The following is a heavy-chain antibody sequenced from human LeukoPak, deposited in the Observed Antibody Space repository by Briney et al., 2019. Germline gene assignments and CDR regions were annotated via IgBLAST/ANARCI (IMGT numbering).Heavy chain of an antibody. V-gene: IGHV1-46*01. CDR1: GYTFTDYS. D-gene: IGHD6-19*01. Sequence: GASVKVSCKASGYTFTDYSMHWVRQAPGQGLEWMGIINPSGGSTSYAQKFQGRVTMTRDMSTSTVYMELSSLRSEDTAVYYCASSYSSGQDIDYWGQGTLVTVSS. CDR2: INPSGGST. J-gene: IGHJ4*02. CDR3: ASSYSSGQDIDY.